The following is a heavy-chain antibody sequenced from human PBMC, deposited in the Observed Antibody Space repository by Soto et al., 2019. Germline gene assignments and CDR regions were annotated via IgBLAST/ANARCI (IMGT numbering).Heavy chain of an antibody. D-gene: IGHD3-22*01. CDR1: GGTFSSYA. V-gene: IGHV1-69*06. CDR3: ARDKPDYYDSSGYYGGIDAFDI. CDR2: IIPIFGTA. J-gene: IGHJ3*02. Sequence: ASVKVSCKAPGGTFSSYAISWVRQAPGQGLEWMGGIIPIFGTANYAQKFQGRVTITADKSTSTAYMELSSLRSEDTAVYYCARDKPDYYDSSGYYGGIDAFDIWGQGTMVT.